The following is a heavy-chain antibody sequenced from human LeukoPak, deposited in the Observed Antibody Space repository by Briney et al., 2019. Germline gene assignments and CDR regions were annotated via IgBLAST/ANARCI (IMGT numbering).Heavy chain of an antibody. D-gene: IGHD6-13*01. Sequence: GESLKISCKGSGYSFTSYWIGWVRQMPGKGLEWKGIIYPGDSDTRYSPSFQGQVTISADKSISTAYLQWSSLKASDTAMYYCARHGGIAAAGTFGFDPWGQGTLVTVSS. V-gene: IGHV5-51*01. CDR3: ARHGGIAAAGTFGFDP. CDR1: GYSFTSYW. J-gene: IGHJ5*02. CDR2: IYPGDSDT.